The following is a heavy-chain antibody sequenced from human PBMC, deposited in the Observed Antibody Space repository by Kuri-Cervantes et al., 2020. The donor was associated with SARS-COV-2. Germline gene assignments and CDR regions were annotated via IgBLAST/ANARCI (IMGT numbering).Heavy chain of an antibody. CDR1: GGSLSSYY. D-gene: IGHD6-19*01. CDR3: SRHAVGFDY. V-gene: IGHV4-39*01. J-gene: IGHJ4*02. Sequence: LRLSCTVSGGSLSSYYWGWIRKPPGKGLEWIGSIYYSGSTYYNPSLKSRVTISVDTSKNQFSLKLSSVTAAYTAVYYCSRHAVGFDYWGQGTLVTVSS. CDR2: IYYSGST.